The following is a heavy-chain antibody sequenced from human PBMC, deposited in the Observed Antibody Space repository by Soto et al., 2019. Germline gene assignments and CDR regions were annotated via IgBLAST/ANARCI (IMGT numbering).Heavy chain of an antibody. CDR2: MNPNSGNT. Sequence: GASVKVSCKAFGYTFTSYDINWVRQATGQGLEWMGWMNPNSGNTGYAQKFQGRVTMTRNTSISTAYMELSSLRSEDTAVYYCARGLESYDILTGYYNYYYYYYMDVWGKGTTVTVSS. CDR1: GYTFTSYD. J-gene: IGHJ6*03. CDR3: ARGLESYDILTGYYNYYYYYYMDV. V-gene: IGHV1-8*01. D-gene: IGHD3-9*01.